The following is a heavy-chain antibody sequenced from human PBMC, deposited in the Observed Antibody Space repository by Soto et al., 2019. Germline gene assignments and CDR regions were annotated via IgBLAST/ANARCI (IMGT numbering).Heavy chain of an antibody. CDR2: INPSGGST. CDR3: AAYCSGGSCYPRAFDI. CDR1: GYTFTSYY. V-gene: IGHV1-46*01. D-gene: IGHD2-15*01. J-gene: IGHJ3*02. Sequence: GASVKVSCKASGYTFTSYYMHWVRQAPGQGLEWMGIINPSGGSTSYAQKFQGRVTMTRDTSTSTVYMELSSLRSEDTAVYYCAAYCSGGSCYPRAFDIWGQGTMVTVSS.